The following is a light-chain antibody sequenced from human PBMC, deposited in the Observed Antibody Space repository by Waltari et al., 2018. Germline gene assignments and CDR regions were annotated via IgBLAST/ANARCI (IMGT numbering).Light chain of an antibody. V-gene: IGKV3D-15*01. Sequence: DIVVTQSPSTLSVSPGERATLSCRTSQSVSSNFAWYQQKPGQSPRLLIYEASTRATGIPARFSGSGSGTEFTLTISSLQSEDLALYYCQQYKYWPPATFGQGTKVEIK. CDR1: QSVSSN. J-gene: IGKJ1*01. CDR3: QQYKYWPPAT. CDR2: EAS.